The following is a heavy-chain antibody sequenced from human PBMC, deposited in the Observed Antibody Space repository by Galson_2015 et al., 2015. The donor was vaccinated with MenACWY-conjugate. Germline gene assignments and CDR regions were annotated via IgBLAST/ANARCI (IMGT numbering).Heavy chain of an antibody. J-gene: IGHJ4*02. D-gene: IGHD5/OR15-5a*01. CDR3: ARRTLSGVYYYFDS. CDR2: INSDGTTT. V-gene: IGHV3-74*01. Sequence: SLRLSCAVSGLSFSNYWMHWVRQAPGKGLVWVSRINSDGTTTNYAGSVKGRFTISGDNAKNTLYLQMNSLRAEDTAVYYCARRTLSGVYYYFDSWGQGTLVTVSS. CDR1: GLSFSNYW.